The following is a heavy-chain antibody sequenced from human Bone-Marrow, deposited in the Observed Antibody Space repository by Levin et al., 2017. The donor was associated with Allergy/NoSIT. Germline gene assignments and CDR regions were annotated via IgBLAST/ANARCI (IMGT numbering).Heavy chain of an antibody. CDR2: ISSDGGTK. D-gene: IGHD1/OR15-1a*01. Sequence: AGGSLRLSCTGSGFTFSRHSIHWVRQAPGKGFQWVAIISSDGGTKDYADTVTGRFIISRDNSRSTVFLDMRSLTSDDTSVYYCARAPHITNWYNYFDSWGQGVMVTVSS. J-gene: IGHJ4*02. CDR1: GFTFSRHS. CDR3: ARAPHITNWYNYFDS. V-gene: IGHV3-30*11.